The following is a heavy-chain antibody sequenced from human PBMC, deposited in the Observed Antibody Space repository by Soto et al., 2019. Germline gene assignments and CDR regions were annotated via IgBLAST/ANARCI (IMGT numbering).Heavy chain of an antibody. D-gene: IGHD3-22*01. J-gene: IGHJ3*02. V-gene: IGHV3-7*01. Sequence: GGSLRLSCAAAEFTFSWYWMSWVRQAPGKGLEWVGNIKQDGSEIYYVESVKGRFTISRVNAKNSFYLQMNSLRAEDTAVYFCARGAPYYYNSSGFDAFDIWGQGTMVTVSS. CDR1: EFTFSWYW. CDR2: IKQDGSEI. CDR3: ARGAPYYYNSSGFDAFDI.